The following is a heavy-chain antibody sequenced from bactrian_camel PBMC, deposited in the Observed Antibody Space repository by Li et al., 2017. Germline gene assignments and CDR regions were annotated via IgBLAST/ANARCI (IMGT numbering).Heavy chain of an antibody. D-gene: IGHD5*01. CDR2: INSGGGST. Sequence: VQLVESGGGLVQPGGSLRLSCAASAFTFSSYDMSWVRQAPGKGLEWVSVINSGGGSTYYADSVKGRFTISRDNGKNTVYLQMNSLKPEGTAMYYCAADSSLQSFHPTFRSRDFDYWSQGTQVTVS. V-gene: IGHV3S40*01. J-gene: IGHJ6*01. CDR1: AFTFSSYD. CDR3: AADSSLQSFHPTFRSRDFDY.